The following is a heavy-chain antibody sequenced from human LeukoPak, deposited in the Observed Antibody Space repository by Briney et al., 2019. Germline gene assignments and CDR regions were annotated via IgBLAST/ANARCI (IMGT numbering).Heavy chain of an antibody. CDR1: GFTFSNYG. V-gene: IGHV3-30*02. D-gene: IGHD3-16*01. CDR2: IRYDGNNK. Sequence: GGSLRLSCAASGFTFSNYGMHWVRQAPGKGLEWVAVIRYDGNNKCYADSVKGRFTISRDNSKNTLYLQMNSLRAEDTAVYYCAKEGALRDFDYWGQGALVTVSS. J-gene: IGHJ4*02. CDR3: AKEGALRDFDY.